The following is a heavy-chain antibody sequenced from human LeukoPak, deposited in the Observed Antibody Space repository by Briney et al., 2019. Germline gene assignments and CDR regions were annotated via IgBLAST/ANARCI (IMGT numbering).Heavy chain of an antibody. V-gene: IGHV1-2*02. D-gene: IGHD2-21*02. CDR1: GYTFTGYY. CDR2: INPNSGGT. CDR3: ARAYCGGDCYSANYYYYYYMDV. Sequence: ASVKVSCKASGYTFTGYYMHWVRQAPGQGLEWMGWINPNSGGTNYAQKFQGRVTMTRDTSISTAYMELSRLRSDDTAVYYCARAYCGGDCYSANYYYYYYMDVWGKGTTVTVSS. J-gene: IGHJ6*03.